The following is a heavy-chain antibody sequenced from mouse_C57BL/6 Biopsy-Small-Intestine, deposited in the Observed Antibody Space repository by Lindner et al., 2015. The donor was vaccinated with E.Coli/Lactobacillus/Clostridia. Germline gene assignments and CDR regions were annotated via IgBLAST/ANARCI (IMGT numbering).Heavy chain of an antibody. D-gene: IGHD1-1*02. J-gene: IGHJ1*01. Sequence: SVKVSCKASGYTFTSYGICWVRQAPGQGLEWMGWISANNGNTNYAQKFQGRVTMTTDTSTSTVYMELRSLRSDDTAVYYCARAVGQYFDPWGRGTLVTVSS. CDR3: ARAVGQYFDP. CDR2: ISANNGNT. CDR1: GYTFTSYG. V-gene: IGHV1-53*01.